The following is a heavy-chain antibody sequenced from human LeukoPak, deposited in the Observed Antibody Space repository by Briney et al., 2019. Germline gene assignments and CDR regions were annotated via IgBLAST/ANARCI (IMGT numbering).Heavy chain of an antibody. V-gene: IGHV4-59*08. J-gene: IGHJ5*02. CDR3: ARTYSSSWYVRWFDP. CDR2: IYYSGST. CDR1: GGSISSYY. Sequence: PSETLSLTCTVSGGSISSYYWSWIRQPPGKGLEWIGYIYYSGSTNYNPSLKSRVTISVDTSKNRFSLKLSSVTAADTAVYYCARTYSSSWYVRWFDPWGQGTLVTVSS. D-gene: IGHD6-13*01.